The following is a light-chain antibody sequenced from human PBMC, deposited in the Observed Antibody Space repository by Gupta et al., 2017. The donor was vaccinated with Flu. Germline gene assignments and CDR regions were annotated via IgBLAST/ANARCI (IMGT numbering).Light chain of an antibody. Sequence: GGNNIGSKSVHWYHQKPGQAPVLVVYDDSGRPSGIPERFSGSNSGNMATLTISRVGAGDETDYFCQVWDGSSDHYVFGTGTKVTVL. J-gene: IGLJ1*01. CDR1: NIGSKS. V-gene: IGLV3-21*02. CDR3: QVWDGSSDHYV. CDR2: DDS.